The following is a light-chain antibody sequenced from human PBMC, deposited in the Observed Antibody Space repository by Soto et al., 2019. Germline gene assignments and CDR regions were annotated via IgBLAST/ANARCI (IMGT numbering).Light chain of an antibody. J-gene: IGLJ3*02. CDR1: SSDVGGYKY. Sequence: QLVLTQPASVSGSPGQSITISCTGTSSDVGGYKYVSWYQHHPGKVPKLMIYEVTNRPSGISNRFSGSKSGNTASLTISGLQSEDEADYYCSAYRTGNTWLFGGGTKLTVL. CDR2: EVT. V-gene: IGLV2-14*01. CDR3: SAYRTGNTWL.